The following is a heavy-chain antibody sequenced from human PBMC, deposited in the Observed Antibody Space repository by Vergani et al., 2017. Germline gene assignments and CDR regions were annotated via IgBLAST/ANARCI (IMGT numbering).Heavy chain of an antibody. Sequence: QVQLQESGPGLVKPSQTLSLTCTVSGGSISSGDYYWSWIRQPPGKGLEWIGYIYYSGSTYYNPSLKSRVTISVDTSKNQFSLKLSSVTAEDTAVYYCAREGRGYRAAAGLYYYYGMDVWGQGTTVTVSS. D-gene: IGHD6-13*01. CDR3: AREGRGYRAAAGLYYYYGMDV. V-gene: IGHV4-30-4*08. J-gene: IGHJ6*02. CDR2: IYYSGST. CDR1: GGSISSGDYY.